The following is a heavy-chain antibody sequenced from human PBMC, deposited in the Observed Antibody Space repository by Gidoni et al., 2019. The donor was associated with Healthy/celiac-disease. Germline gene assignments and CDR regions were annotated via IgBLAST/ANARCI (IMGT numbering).Heavy chain of an antibody. J-gene: IGHJ6*03. V-gene: IGHV3-73*02. CDR1: GFTFSGSA. D-gene: IGHD3-16*01. Sequence: EVQLVESGGGLVQPGGSLKLSCAASGFTFSGSAMHWVRQASGKGLEWVGRIRSKANSYATAYAASVKGRFTISRDDSKNTAYLQMNSLKTEDTAVYYCTRHNRGSYYYYYYMDVWGKGTTVTVSS. CDR3: TRHNRGSYYYYYYMDV. CDR2: IRSKANSYAT.